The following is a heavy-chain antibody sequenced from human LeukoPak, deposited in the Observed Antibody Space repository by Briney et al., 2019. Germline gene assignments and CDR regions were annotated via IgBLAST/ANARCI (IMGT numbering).Heavy chain of an antibody. V-gene: IGHV4-59*08. CDR3: ARLILWSGYYTD. J-gene: IGHJ4*02. CDR1: GGSISSYY. CDR2: IYYSGST. D-gene: IGHD3-3*01. Sequence: SQTLSLTCTVSGGSISSYYWSWIRQPPGKGLEWIGYIYYSGSTNYNPSLKSRVTISVDTSKNQFSLKLSSVTAADTAVYYCARLILWSGYYTDWGQGTLVTVSS.